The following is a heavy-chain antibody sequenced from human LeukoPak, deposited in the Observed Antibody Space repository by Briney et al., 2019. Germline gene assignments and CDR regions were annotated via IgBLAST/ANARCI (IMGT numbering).Heavy chain of an antibody. J-gene: IGHJ4*02. CDR3: TTEGLVTIAYYFDY. D-gene: IGHD2-21*01. CDR2: IKSKSDGGTT. V-gene: IGHV3-15*01. Sequence: TGGSLRLSCAASGFTFSDAWMSWVRQAPGKGLEWVGRIKSKSDGGTTDYAALVKGRFAISRDDSRNTLYLQMNSLKTEDTAVYFCTTEGLVTIAYYFDYWGQGTLVTVSS. CDR1: GFTFSDAW.